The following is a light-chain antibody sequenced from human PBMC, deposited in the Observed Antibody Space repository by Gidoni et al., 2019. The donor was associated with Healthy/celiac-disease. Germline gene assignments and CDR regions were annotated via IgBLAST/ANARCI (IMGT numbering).Light chain of an antibody. CDR3: QQYYSTLMCS. V-gene: IGKV4-1*01. J-gene: IGKJ2*04. Sequence: DIVMTQSPDSLAVSLGERDTINCKSSQSDLYSSNNKNYLAWYQQKPGQPPKLLIYWASTREAGVPDRFSGSGSGTDFTLTISSLQAEDVAVYYCQQYYSTLMCSFGQGTKLEIK. CDR2: WAS. CDR1: QSDLYSSNNKNY.